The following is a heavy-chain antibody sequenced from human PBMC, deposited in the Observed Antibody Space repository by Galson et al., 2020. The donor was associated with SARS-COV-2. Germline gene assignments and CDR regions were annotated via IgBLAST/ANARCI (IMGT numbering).Heavy chain of an antibody. CDR1: GGSFSGSY. Sequence: SETLSFTCAVYGGSFSGSYWSWIRQPPGKVLEWIGEINHSGSTNYSPSLKSRVTISVDTSKKQFSLKLNYVTAADTALYYCARQRSNIAVFDYWGKGTLVTVSS. CDR2: INHSGST. V-gene: IGHV4-34*01. J-gene: IGHJ4*02. CDR3: ARQRSNIAVFDY. D-gene: IGHD6-19*01.